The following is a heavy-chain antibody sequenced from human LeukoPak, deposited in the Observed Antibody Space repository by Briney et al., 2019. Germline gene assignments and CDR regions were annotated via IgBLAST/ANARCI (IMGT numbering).Heavy chain of an antibody. V-gene: IGHV4-4*02. Sequence: PSGTLSLTCAVSGGSISISNWWSWVRQPPGKGLEWIGEIYHRGSTYYNPSLKSRVTISVDTSKNQFSLKLSSVTDADTAVYYCARVVMVRGVIRHYYYYGMDVWGQGTTVTVSS. CDR1: GGSISISNW. J-gene: IGHJ6*02. CDR2: IYHRGST. CDR3: ARVVMVRGVIRHYYYYGMDV. D-gene: IGHD3-10*01.